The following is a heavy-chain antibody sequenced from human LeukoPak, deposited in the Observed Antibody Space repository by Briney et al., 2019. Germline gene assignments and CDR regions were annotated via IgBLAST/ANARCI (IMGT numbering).Heavy chain of an antibody. V-gene: IGHV3-49*04. CDR3: TRSRGYCSGGSCYGTWGHAGDSYYYYGMDV. CDR1: GFTFGDYA. D-gene: IGHD2-15*01. J-gene: IGHJ6*02. CDR2: IRSKAYGGTT. Sequence: GGSLRLSCTASGFTFGDYAMSWVRQAPGKGLEWVGFIRSKAYGGTTEYAASVKGRFTISRDDSKSIAYLQMNSLKTEDTAVYYCTRSRGYCSGGSCYGTWGHAGDSYYYYGMDVWGQGTTVTVSS.